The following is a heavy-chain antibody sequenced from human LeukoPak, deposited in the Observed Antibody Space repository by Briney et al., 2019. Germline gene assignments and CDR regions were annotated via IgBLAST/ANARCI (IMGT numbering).Heavy chain of an antibody. Sequence: PSETLSLTCTVSGGSISSYYWSWIRQPPGKGLEWMGYIYYSGTTNYNPSLKSRVTISVDTSRNQFSLKLSSVTAADSAVYYCARDSSYYFDYWGQGTLVTVSS. CDR3: ARDSSYYFDY. CDR1: GGSISSYY. D-gene: IGHD6-6*01. V-gene: IGHV4-59*01. CDR2: IYYSGTT. J-gene: IGHJ4*02.